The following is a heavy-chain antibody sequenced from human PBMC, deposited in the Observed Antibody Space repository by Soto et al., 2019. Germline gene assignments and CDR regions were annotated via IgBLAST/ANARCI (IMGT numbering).Heavy chain of an antibody. J-gene: IGHJ5*02. CDR1: GYTFTGYY. CDR3: ARGWNYDSSGYYYGHNWFDP. V-gene: IGHV1-2*02. Sequence: ASVKVSCKASGYTFTGYYMHWVRQAPGQGLEWMGWINPNSGGTNYAQKFQGRVTMTRDTSISTAYMELSRLRSDDTAVYYCARGWNYDSSGYYYGHNWFDPWGQGTLVTVSS. D-gene: IGHD3-22*01. CDR2: INPNSGGT.